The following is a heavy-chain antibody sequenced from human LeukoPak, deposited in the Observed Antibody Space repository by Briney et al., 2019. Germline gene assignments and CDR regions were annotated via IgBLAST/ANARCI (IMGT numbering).Heavy chain of an antibody. CDR2: INHSGST. D-gene: IGHD6-19*01. J-gene: IGHJ4*02. CDR1: GGSISSSNW. CDR3: ARGRKMNSSGWKY. Sequence: SETLSLTCAVSGGSISSSNWWSWVRQPPGKGLEGIGEINHSGSTNYNPSLKSRVTISVDTSKNQFSLKLSSVTAADTAVYYCARGRKMNSSGWKYWGQGTLVTVSS. V-gene: IGHV4-4*02.